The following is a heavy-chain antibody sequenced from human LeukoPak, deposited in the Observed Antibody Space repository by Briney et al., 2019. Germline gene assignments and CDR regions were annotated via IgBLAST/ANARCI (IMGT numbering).Heavy chain of an antibody. CDR2: NSSGGNT. J-gene: IGHJ4*02. CDR1: GFSASSNY. V-gene: IGHV3-66*02. Sequence: GSLRLSYAASGFSASSNYIYWVRPAPGKGLEWVSVNSSGGNTYYADSVKGRFTISRDTSKNMLYLQMNSLRPEDTAVYHCALRGDITETSLPQSIDCWGQGTLVTVSS. D-gene: IGHD1-7*01. CDR3: ALRGDITETSLPQSIDC.